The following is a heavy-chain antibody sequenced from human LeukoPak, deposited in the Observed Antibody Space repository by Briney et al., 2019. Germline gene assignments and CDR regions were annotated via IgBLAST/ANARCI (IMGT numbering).Heavy chain of an antibody. CDR3: ARDDTFDI. V-gene: IGHV1-8*01. J-gene: IGHJ3*02. Sequence: GASVKVSCKASGYTFTSYDINWVRQATGQGLEWMGWMNPNSGNTGYAQKFQGRVTMTSDTSISTAYLDLSSLKSDDTAVYYCARDDTFDIWGQGTMVTVSS. CDR2: MNPNSGNT. CDR1: GYTFTSYD.